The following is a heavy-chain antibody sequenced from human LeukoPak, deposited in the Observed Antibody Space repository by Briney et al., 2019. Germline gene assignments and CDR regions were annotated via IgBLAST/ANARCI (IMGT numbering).Heavy chain of an antibody. CDR1: GFTFRSYD. V-gene: IGHV3-33*06. CDR3: AKYLSAKGPPYALDV. CDR2: IWYDGSNK. J-gene: IGHJ6*02. Sequence: GGSLRLSCAASGFTFRSYDMHWVRQAPGKGLEWVAVIWYDGSNKYYGDSVEGRFTISRDNSKNTLFLQMNSLRAEDTAVYYCAKYLSAKGPPYALDVWGQGTTVTVSS.